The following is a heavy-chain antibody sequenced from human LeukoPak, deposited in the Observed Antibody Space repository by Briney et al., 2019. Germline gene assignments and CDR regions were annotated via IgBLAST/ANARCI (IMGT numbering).Heavy chain of an antibody. D-gene: IGHD6-19*01. CDR2: ISAYNGNT. J-gene: IGHJ3*02. CDR1: CYTFTSYG. CDR3: ASSDSRYSSGWDAFDI. V-gene: IGHV1-18*04. Sequence: ASVKVSCKASCYTFTSYGISWVRQAPGQGLEEMGWISAYNGNTNYEQKLQRRVTMTTDTSTSTAYMELRSLRSDDTAVYYCASSDSRYSSGWDAFDIWGQGTMVTVSS.